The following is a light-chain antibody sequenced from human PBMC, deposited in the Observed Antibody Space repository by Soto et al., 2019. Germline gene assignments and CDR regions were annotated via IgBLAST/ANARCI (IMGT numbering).Light chain of an antibody. CDR3: QHYGGSPQT. J-gene: IGKJ1*01. CDR2: GTS. CDR1: QSLTSSY. V-gene: IGKV3-20*01. Sequence: EIVMTQSPGTLSLSPEERAALSCRASQSLTSSYLAWYQQKPGQTPRLLIYGTSSRATGIPDRFSGSGSGTDFTLTISRLEPEDFAVYYCQHYGGSPQTFGQGTKVEIK.